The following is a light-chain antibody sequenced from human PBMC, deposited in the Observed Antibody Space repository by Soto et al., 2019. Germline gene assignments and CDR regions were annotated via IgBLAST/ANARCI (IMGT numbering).Light chain of an antibody. Sequence: DIQMTQSPSTLSASVGDRVTITCRASQSISSWLAWYQQKPGRAPKLLIYVASSLQSGLPSRFSGSGSGTEFTLTISSLQPDDFATYCCQQYNSNFPTFGQGTKVEIK. V-gene: IGKV1-5*03. CDR2: VAS. J-gene: IGKJ1*01. CDR3: QQYNSNFPT. CDR1: QSISSW.